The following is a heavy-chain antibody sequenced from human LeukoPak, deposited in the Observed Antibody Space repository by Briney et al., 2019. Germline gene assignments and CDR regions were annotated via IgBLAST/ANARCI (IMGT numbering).Heavy chain of an antibody. CDR2: IYYSGST. J-gene: IGHJ4*02. Sequence: SFSNYWMSWVRQAPGKGLEWIGYIYYSGSTYYNPSLKSRVTISVDTSKNQFSLKLSSVTAADTAVYYCARVVVRGPNDYWGQGTLVTVSS. CDR3: ARVVVRGPNDY. D-gene: IGHD3-10*01. V-gene: IGHV4-30-4*01. CDR1: SFSNYW.